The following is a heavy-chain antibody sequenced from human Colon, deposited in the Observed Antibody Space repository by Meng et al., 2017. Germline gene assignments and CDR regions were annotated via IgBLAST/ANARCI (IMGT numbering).Heavy chain of an antibody. Sequence: EVQLVEAGGGLVKPGGSLRLSCAASGFTFSRYAMSWVRQAPGKGLEWVSSITTDSRSIYYADSVKGRFTVSRDDAENSLSPQMNSLRAEDTAVYYCVRDLQLAFWGQGALVTVSS. D-gene: IGHD3-3*02. CDR1: GFTFSRYA. J-gene: IGHJ4*02. V-gene: IGHV3-21*01. CDR2: ITTDSRSI. CDR3: VRDLQLAF.